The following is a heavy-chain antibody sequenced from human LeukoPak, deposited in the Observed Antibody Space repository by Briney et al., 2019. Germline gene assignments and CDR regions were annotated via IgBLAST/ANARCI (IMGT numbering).Heavy chain of an antibody. CDR1: GFTFSSHA. J-gene: IGHJ4*02. CDR3: ARGAASFDY. Sequence: PGGSLRLSCAASGFTFSSHAMNWVRQAPGKGLEWVSSISGGSSYIYYADSVKGRFTISRDNAKDSLYLQMNSLRAEDTAVYYCARGAASFDYWGQGTLVTVSS. D-gene: IGHD6-13*01. CDR2: ISGGSSYI. V-gene: IGHV3-21*01.